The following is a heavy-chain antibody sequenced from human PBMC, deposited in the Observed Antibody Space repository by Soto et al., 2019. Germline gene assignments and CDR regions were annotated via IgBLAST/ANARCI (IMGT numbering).Heavy chain of an antibody. Sequence: EVQLVESGGGLVQPGGSLRLSCAASGFTFSRYWMHWVRQAPGKGLVWVSRINSDGSSTNYVDSVKGRFTISRDNAKNTLYLQMNSLRAEDTAVYYCALKHSSSWAYYYYYMDVWGKGTTVTVSS. CDR2: INSDGSST. J-gene: IGHJ6*03. CDR1: GFTFSRYW. CDR3: ALKHSSSWAYYYYYMDV. D-gene: IGHD6-13*01. V-gene: IGHV3-74*01.